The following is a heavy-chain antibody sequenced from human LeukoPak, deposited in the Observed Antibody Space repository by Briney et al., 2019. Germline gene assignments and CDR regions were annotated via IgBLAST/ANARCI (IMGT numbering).Heavy chain of an antibody. Sequence: GASVKVSCKVSGNTLTDLSIHWVRQAPEKGLDWMGGFGPEDAEVIYAEKFQDRVTMTEDPSTDTAYLELSSLRSEDTAVYYCAAEGQWSLVHYFNSWGQGTLVTVSS. V-gene: IGHV1-24*01. CDR3: AAEGQWSLVHYFNS. CDR1: GNTLTDLS. D-gene: IGHD2-15*01. CDR2: FGPEDAEV. J-gene: IGHJ4*02.